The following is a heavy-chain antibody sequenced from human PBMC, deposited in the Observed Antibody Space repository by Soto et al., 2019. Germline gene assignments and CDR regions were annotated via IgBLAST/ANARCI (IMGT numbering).Heavy chain of an antibody. J-gene: IGHJ4*02. CDR2: INPGNGNT. D-gene: IGHD2-8*02. CDR3: ASRPGLVEGPLDF. Sequence: GASVKVSFKASGYTFTSQPIHWVRQAPGQRLEWMGWINPGNGNTEYSQKFHDRVIITTDTSARIAYMELSGLRSEDTSVYYCASRPGLVEGPLDFWGQGTQVTVSS. CDR1: GYTFTSQP. V-gene: IGHV1-3*01.